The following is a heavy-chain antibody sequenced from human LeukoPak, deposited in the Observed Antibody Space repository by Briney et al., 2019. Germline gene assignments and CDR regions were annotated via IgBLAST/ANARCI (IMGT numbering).Heavy chain of an antibody. CDR3: AKGTYQAYYYYMDV. D-gene: IGHD1-14*01. J-gene: IGHJ6*03. Sequence: GGSLRLSCAASGFTFSSYGMHWVRQAPGKGLEWVAVIWYDGSNKYYADSVKGRFTISRDNSKNTLYLQMNSLRAEDTAVYYCAKGTYQAYYYYMDVWGKGTTVTVSS. CDR1: GFTFSSYG. CDR2: IWYDGSNK. V-gene: IGHV3-33*06.